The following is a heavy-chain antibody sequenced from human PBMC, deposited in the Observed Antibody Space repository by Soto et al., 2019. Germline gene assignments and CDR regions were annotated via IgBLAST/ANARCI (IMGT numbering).Heavy chain of an antibody. CDR1: GYTFNNYG. CDR3: ARHRNFFDY. J-gene: IGHJ4*02. CDR2: ISPYNGHT. Sequence: QDQPVQSGAEVKKPGASVKVSCKASGYTFNNYGITWVRQAPGQGLEWMGWISPYNGHTNYAQKLQGRVTMTTDTSTSTAYMELRSLRSDDTAVYYCARHRNFFDYWGQGTLVTVSS. V-gene: IGHV1-18*01.